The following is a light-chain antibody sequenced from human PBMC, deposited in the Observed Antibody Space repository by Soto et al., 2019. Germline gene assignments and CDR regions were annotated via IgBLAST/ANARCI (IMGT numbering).Light chain of an antibody. CDR3: QQYNNWPPIT. V-gene: IGKV3D-15*01. CDR1: QSVSSK. J-gene: IGKJ1*01. CDR2: GAS. Sequence: ETGMTQSPATLSVSPGERATLSCRASQSVSSKLAWYQQKPGQAPRLLIYGASTRATGIPARFSGSGSGTESTLTISSLQSEDFAVYYCQQYNNWPPITFCQGTKVDIK.